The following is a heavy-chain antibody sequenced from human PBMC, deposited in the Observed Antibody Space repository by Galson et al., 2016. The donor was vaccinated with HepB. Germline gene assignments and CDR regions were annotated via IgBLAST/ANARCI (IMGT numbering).Heavy chain of an antibody. Sequence: PALMKPTQTLTLTCTFSGFSLSTSGMCVSWIRQPPGKALEWLALIDWNDYKYYSTSLKTRLTISKDTSKNQVVLTMTNMDPMDTATYYCARAIVTTDNYYYGMDVWGQGTTVTVSS. CDR1: GFSLSTSGMC. D-gene: IGHD5-12*01. J-gene: IGHJ6*02. V-gene: IGHV2-70*01. CDR3: ARAIVTTDNYYYGMDV. CDR2: IDWNDYK.